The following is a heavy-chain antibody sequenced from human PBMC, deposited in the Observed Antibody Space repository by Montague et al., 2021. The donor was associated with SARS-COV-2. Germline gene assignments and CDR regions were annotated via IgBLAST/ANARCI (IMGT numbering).Heavy chain of an antibody. D-gene: IGHD3-9*01. V-gene: IGHV3-30*04. CDR1: GFTFSSYA. Sequence: SLRLSCAASGFTFSSYAMHWVRQAPGKGLEWVAAISYDGSNKYYADSVKGRFTISRDNSKNTLYVQMNSLRAEDTAVYYYARDDYDILTGPFDYWGQGTLVTVSS. J-gene: IGHJ4*02. CDR3: ARDDYDILTGPFDY. CDR2: ISYDGSNK.